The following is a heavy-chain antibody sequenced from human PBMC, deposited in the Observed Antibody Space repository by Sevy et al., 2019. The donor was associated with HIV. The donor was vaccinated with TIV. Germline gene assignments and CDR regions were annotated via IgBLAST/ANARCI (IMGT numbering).Heavy chain of an antibody. V-gene: IGHV4-61*01. D-gene: IGHD2-15*01. CDR2: IYYSGST. J-gene: IGHJ6*02. CDR3: ARDLSRYCSGGSCNPYYYYYGMDV. Sequence: QSQTLSLTCTVSGGSVSSGSYYWSWIRQPPGKGLEWIGYIYYSGSTNYNPSLKSRVTISVDTSKNQFSLKLSSVTAADTAVYYCARDLSRYCSGGSCNPYYYYYGMDVWGQGTTVTVSS. CDR1: GGSVSSGSYY.